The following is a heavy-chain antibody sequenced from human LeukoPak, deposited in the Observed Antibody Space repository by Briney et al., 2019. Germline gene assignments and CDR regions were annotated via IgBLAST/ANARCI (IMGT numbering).Heavy chain of an antibody. CDR1: GGSFSGYY. Sequence: SETLSLTCAVYGGSFSGYYWSWIRQPPGKGLEWIGEINHSGSTNYNPSLKSRVTISVDTSRNQFSLKLGSVTAADTAVYYCARGIRYFDWLFHTHYYYYYMDVWGKGTTVTVSS. D-gene: IGHD3-9*01. V-gene: IGHV4-34*01. CDR2: INHSGST. CDR3: ARGIRYFDWLFHTHYYYYYMDV. J-gene: IGHJ6*03.